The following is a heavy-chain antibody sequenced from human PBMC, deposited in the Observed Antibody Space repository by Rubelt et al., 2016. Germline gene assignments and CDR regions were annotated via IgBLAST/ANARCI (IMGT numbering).Heavy chain of an antibody. Sequence: QVQLQQWGAGLLKPSETLSLTCAVYGGSFSGYYWSWIRQPPGKGLEWIGEINHSGSTNYNPSLNILVTISVDTSKNQCSLKLSSVTAADTAVYYCAMSIAAPFDYWGQGTLVTVSS. D-gene: IGHD6-6*01. V-gene: IGHV4-34*01. CDR1: GGSFSGYY. J-gene: IGHJ4*02. CDR2: INHSGST. CDR3: AMSIAAPFDY.